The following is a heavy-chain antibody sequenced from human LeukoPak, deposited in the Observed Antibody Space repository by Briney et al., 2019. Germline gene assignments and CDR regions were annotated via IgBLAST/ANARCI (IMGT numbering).Heavy chain of an antibody. CDR3: ARSRRVGATGAYYFDY. V-gene: IGHV1-46*01. CDR1: GYTFTSYY. CDR2: INPSGGST. J-gene: IGHJ4*02. Sequence: GASVKVSCKASGYTFTSYYMHWVRQAPGQGLEWMGIINPSGGSTSYAQKFQGRVTMTRDTSTSTVYMELSSLRSEDTAVYYCARSRRVGATGAYYFDYWGQGTLVTVSS. D-gene: IGHD1-26*01.